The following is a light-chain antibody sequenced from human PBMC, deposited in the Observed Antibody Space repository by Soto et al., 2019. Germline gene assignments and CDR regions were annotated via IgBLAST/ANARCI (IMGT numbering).Light chain of an antibody. Sequence: EIVLTQSPGTLSLSPGERATLSCRASQKVSSRYLAWYQQQPGQAPRLLIYGASSRASGIPGRFSGSGSGTDFTLTISRLEPEDFAVYYCQQYGTSLLTFGGGTKVEIK. J-gene: IGKJ4*01. V-gene: IGKV3-20*01. CDR2: GAS. CDR3: QQYGTSLLT. CDR1: QKVSSRY.